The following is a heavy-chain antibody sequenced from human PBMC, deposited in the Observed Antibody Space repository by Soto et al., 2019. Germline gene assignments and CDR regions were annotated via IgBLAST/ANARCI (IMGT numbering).Heavy chain of an antibody. V-gene: IGHV3-30-3*01. D-gene: IGHD3-22*01. CDR3: ARTHIHPRGYYDSSGYFKPGYYYGMDV. CDR1: GFTFSSYA. CDR2: ISYDGSNK. J-gene: IGHJ6*02. Sequence: QVQLVESGGGVVQPGRSLRLSCAASGFTFSSYAMHWVRQAPGKGLEWVAVISYDGSNKYYADSVKGRFTISRDNSKNTLYLQMNSLRAEDTAVYYCARTHIHPRGYYDSSGYFKPGYYYGMDVWGQGTTVTVSS.